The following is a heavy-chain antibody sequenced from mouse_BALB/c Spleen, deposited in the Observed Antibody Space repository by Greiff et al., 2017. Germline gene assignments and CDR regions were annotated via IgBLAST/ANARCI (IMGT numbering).Heavy chain of an antibody. V-gene: IGHV5-4*02. CDR3: ARDRYDVSWFAY. CDR2: ISDGGSYT. D-gene: IGHD2-14*01. Sequence: DVMLVESGGGLVKPGGSLKLSCAASGFTFSDYYMYWVRQTPEKRLEWVATISDGGSYTYYPDSVKGRFTISRDNAKNNLYLQMSSLKSEDTAMYYCARDRYDVSWFAYWGQGTLVTVSA. J-gene: IGHJ3*01. CDR1: GFTFSDYY.